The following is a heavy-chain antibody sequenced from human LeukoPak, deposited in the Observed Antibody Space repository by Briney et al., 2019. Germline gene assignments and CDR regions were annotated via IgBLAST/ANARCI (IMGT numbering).Heavy chain of an antibody. CDR3: ARTYYDFWSGYSGYFQH. CDR2: ISAYNGNT. V-gene: IGHV1-18*01. CDR1: GYTFTSYG. D-gene: IGHD3-3*01. Sequence: GASVKVSCKASGYTFTSYGISWVRQAPGQGLERMGWISAYNGNTNYAQKLQGRVTMTTDTSTSTAYMELRSLRSDDTAVYYCARTYYDFWSGYSGYFQHWGQGTLVTVSS. J-gene: IGHJ1*01.